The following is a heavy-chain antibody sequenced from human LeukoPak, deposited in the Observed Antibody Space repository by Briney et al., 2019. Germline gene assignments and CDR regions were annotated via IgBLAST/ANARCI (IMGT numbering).Heavy chain of an antibody. V-gene: IGHV3-21*01. D-gene: IGHD2-21*01. CDR3: ARGLCGGDCYDY. J-gene: IGHJ4*02. CDR2: ISSGSTHI. CDR1: GSTFSDYH. Sequence: SGGSLRLSCVASGSTFSDYHINWVRQAPGKGLEWVSSISSGSTHIYYADSVRGRFTISRDDAKDSLYLQMNSLRAEDTALYYCARGLCGGDCYDYWGQGTLVTVSS.